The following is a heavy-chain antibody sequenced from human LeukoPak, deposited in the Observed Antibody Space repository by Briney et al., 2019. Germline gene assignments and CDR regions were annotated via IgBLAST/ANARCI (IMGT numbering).Heavy chain of an antibody. Sequence: PSETLSLTCTVSGGSISTYYWSWIRQPPGKGLEWIGYIYYSGGTNYSPSLKSRVTISVDTSKNQFSLKLSSVTAADTAVYYCARQSSGWYPIEYWGQGTLVTVSS. CDR3: ARQSSGWYPIEY. CDR1: GGSISTYY. CDR2: IYYSGGT. D-gene: IGHD6-19*01. V-gene: IGHV4-59*08. J-gene: IGHJ4*02.